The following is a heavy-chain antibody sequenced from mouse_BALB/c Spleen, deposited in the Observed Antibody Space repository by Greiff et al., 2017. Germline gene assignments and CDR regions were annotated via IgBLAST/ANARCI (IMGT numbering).Heavy chain of an antibody. CDR2: IYYSGTI. D-gene: IGHD2-3*01. V-gene: IGHV3-5*02. CDR1: GISFTTGNYR. CDR3: ARSGWLVPFDY. J-gene: IGHJ3*01. Sequence: EVKLMESGPGLVKPSQSVSLTCTVTGISFTTGNYRWSWIRQFPGNKLEWIGYIYYSGTITYNPSLTRRTTITRDTSKNQFFLEMISLTAEDTATYYCARSGWLVPFDYWGQGTLVTVSA.